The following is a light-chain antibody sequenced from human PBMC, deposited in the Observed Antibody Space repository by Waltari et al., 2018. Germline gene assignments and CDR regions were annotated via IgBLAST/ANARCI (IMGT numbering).Light chain of an antibody. CDR1: SPNIGAGSD. J-gene: IGLJ2*01. Sequence: QSVLTQPPSVSGAPGQRVTISCTGSSPNIGAGSDVHWYQQLPGTAPKLLIYGNTNRPSGVPDRFSGSKSGTSASLAITGLQAEDEADYYCQSYDNSPYVIFGGGTKLTVL. CDR3: QSYDNSPYVI. V-gene: IGLV1-40*01. CDR2: GNT.